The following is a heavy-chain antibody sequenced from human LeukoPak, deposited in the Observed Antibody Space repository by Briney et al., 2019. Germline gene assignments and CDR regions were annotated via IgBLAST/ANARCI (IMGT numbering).Heavy chain of an antibody. J-gene: IGHJ4*02. Sequence: TLSLTCTVSGGSISSYCWSWIRQPPGKALEWLALIYWDDDKRYSPSLKSRLTITKDTSKNQVVLTMTNMDPVDTATYYCAQKDLHGGLYWGQGTLVTVSS. CDR1: GGSISSYC. D-gene: IGHD3-10*01. CDR2: IYWDDDK. V-gene: IGHV2-5*08. CDR3: AQKDLHGGLY.